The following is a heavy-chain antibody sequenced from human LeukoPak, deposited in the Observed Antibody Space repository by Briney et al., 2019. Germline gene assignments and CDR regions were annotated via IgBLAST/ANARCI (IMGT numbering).Heavy chain of an antibody. V-gene: IGHV3-48*02. CDR1: GFTFSXXX. CDR3: ARRYGYFDY. D-gene: IGHD3-10*01. Sequence: GGSLRLSCXAPGFTFSXXXXXXXRQAPGXGLGWVSYISSSSTTXXXAASVKGRFTXSRGNAKNSLYLQMNSLRDEDTAVYYCARRYGYFDYWGQGTLVTVSS. J-gene: IGHJ4*02. CDR2: ISSSSTTX.